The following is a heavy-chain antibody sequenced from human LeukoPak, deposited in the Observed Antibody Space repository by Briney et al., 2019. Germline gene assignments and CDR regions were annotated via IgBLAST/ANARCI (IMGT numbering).Heavy chain of an antibody. CDR2: IYYSGST. CDR1: GGSISSGGYY. J-gene: IGHJ4*02. Sequence: SETLSLTCTVSGGSISSGGYYWSWIRQHPGKGLEWIGYIYYSGSTYYNPSLKSRVTISVDTSKNQFSLKLSSVTAADTAVYYCARTGAYCGGDCYSDFDYWGQGTLVTVSS. D-gene: IGHD2-21*02. V-gene: IGHV4-31*03. CDR3: ARTGAYCGGDCYSDFDY.